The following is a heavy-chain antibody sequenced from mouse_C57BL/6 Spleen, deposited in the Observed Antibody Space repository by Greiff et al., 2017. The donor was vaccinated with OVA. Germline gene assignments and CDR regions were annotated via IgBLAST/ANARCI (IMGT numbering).Heavy chain of an antibody. Sequence: EVQLVESGGGLVQPKGSLKLSCAASGFSFNTYAMNWVRQAPGQGLEWVARIRSKSNNYATYYADSVKDRFTISRDDSESMLYLQMNNLKTEDTAMYYCVRGEYDYDWYFDVWGTGTTVTVSS. V-gene: IGHV10-1*01. CDR3: VRGEYDYDWYFDV. CDR1: GFSFNTYA. J-gene: IGHJ1*03. CDR2: IRSKSNNYAT. D-gene: IGHD2-4*01.